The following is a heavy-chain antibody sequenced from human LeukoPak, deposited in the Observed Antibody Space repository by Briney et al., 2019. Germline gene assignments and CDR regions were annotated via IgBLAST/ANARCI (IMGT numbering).Heavy chain of an antibody. D-gene: IGHD5-24*01. V-gene: IGHV4-4*07. J-gene: IGHJ6*03. CDR2: IYTSGST. CDR1: GDSISSYY. CDR3: ARLSRDGYNYYYYYYYMDV. Sequence: SETLSLTCAVSGDSISSYYWSWIRQPAGKGLEWIGRIYTSGSTNYNPSLKSRVTISVDTSKNQFSLKLSSVTAADTAVYYCARLSRDGYNYYYYYYYMDVWGKGTTVTVSS.